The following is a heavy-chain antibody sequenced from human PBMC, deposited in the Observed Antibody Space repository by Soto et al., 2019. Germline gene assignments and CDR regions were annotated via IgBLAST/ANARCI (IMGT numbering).Heavy chain of an antibody. D-gene: IGHD1-7*01. CDR2: ISGSGGST. CDR1: GFTFSSYA. Sequence: GGSLRLSCAASGFTFSSYAMSWVRPAPGEGLEWVSAISGSGGSTYYADSVKGRFTISRDNSKNTLYLQMNSLRAEDTAVYYCAKVPPFLWNYIYFDYWGQGTLVTVSS. V-gene: IGHV3-23*01. CDR3: AKVPPFLWNYIYFDY. J-gene: IGHJ4*02.